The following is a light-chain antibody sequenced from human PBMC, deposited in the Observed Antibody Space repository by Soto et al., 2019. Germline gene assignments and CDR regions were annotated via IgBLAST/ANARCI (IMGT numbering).Light chain of an antibody. CDR3: QQRFNWQVT. V-gene: IGKV3-11*01. CDR1: QSINNY. J-gene: IGKJ5*01. Sequence: EIVLTQSPVTLSLSPGERATLSCRASQSINNYIAWYQQKPGQAPRLLIYDASNRATGIPAGFSGSGYGTDFTLTISSLEPEDFAVYYCQQRFNWQVTFGQGTRLDIK. CDR2: DAS.